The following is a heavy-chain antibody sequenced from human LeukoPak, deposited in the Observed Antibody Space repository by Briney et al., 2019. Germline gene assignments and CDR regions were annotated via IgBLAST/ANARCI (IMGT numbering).Heavy chain of an antibody. CDR1: GGTFSSYA. J-gene: IGHJ5*02. CDR3: ASNGYCSGGSCYLNNWFDP. Sequence: SVKVSCKASGGTFSSYAISWVRQAPGQGLEWMGRIIPILGIANYAQKFQGRVTITADKSTSAAYMELSSLRSEDTAVYYCASNGYCSGGSCYLNNWFDPWGQGTLVTVSS. D-gene: IGHD2-15*01. CDR2: IIPILGIA. V-gene: IGHV1-69*04.